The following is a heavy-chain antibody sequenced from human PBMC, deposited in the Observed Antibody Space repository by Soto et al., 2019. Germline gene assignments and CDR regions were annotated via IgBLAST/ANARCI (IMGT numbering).Heavy chain of an antibody. J-gene: IGHJ6*03. Sequence: QVQLQQWGAGLLKPSETLSLTCAVYGGSFSGYYWSWIRQPPGKGLEWIGEINHSGSTNYNPSLKSRVTISVDTSKNQFSLKLSSVTAADTAVYYCARGPYYGSGSYYSYYYYMDVWGKGTTVTFSS. CDR3: ARGPYYGSGSYYSYYYYMDV. CDR1: GGSFSGYY. V-gene: IGHV4-34*01. CDR2: INHSGST. D-gene: IGHD3-10*01.